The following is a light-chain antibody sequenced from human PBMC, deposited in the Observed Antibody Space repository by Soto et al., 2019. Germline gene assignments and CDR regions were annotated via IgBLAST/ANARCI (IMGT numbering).Light chain of an antibody. CDR3: HQSYSIPWT. V-gene: IGKV1-39*01. CDR2: AAS. J-gene: IGKJ1*01. Sequence: DIQMTQSPSSLSASVGDRVTITCRASQSISGYLNWYQQKPGKAPKLLIFAASSLRSGVPSSFSGSGSGTDFTLTISSLQPEDFATYYCHQSYSIPWTFGQGTKVEIK. CDR1: QSISGY.